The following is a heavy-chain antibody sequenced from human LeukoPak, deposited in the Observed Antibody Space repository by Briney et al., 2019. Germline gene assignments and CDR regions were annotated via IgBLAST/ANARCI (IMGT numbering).Heavy chain of an antibody. D-gene: IGHD1-26*01. CDR3: TREWELYTFDY. V-gene: IGHV3-49*04. J-gene: IGHJ4*02. CDR2: IRSKAYGGTT. CDR1: GFTFGDYA. Sequence: GRSLRLSCTASGFTFGDYAMSWVRQAPGKGLEWVGFIRSKAYGGTTEYAASVKGRFTISRDDSKSIAYLQMNSLKTEDTAVYYCTREWELYTFDYWGQGTLVTVSS.